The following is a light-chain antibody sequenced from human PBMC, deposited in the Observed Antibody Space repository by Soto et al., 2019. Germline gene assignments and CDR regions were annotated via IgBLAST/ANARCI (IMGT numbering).Light chain of an antibody. CDR3: QQYGSSHGGT. V-gene: IGKV1-5*03. J-gene: IGKJ1*01. CDR1: QSITTW. Sequence: DIKMYNSPSTLSASVGERVTITCRASQSITTWLAWYQHKPGKAPKLLIYKATNLQSGVPSRFSGSGSGTEFTLTISRLEPEDFAMHYCQQYGSSHGGTFGQGTKV. CDR2: KAT.